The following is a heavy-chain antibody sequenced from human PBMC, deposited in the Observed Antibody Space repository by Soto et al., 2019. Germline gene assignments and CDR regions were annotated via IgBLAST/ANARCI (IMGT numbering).Heavy chain of an antibody. CDR3: ASRVEGLYSGNDRYYFDY. CDR1: GGSISLYY. V-gene: IGHV4-59*12. J-gene: IGHJ4*02. CDR2: IYHSAST. Sequence: PSETLSLTCTVSGGSISLYYWSWIRQPPGKGLEWIGYIYHSASTNYNPSLKSRVTMSVDRSKNQLSLKLNSVTAADTAVYYCASRVEGLYSGNDRYYFDYWGQGTLVTVS. D-gene: IGHD5-12*01.